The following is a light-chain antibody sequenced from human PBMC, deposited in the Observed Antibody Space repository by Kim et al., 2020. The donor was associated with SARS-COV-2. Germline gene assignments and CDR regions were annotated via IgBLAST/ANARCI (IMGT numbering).Light chain of an antibody. CDR2: SNN. CDR3: AAWDGSLNAVV. CDR1: SSNIGSNT. V-gene: IGLV1-44*01. Sequence: ELTQPPSASGTPGQRVTISCSGSSSNIGSNTVNWYQQLPGTAPKLLIYSNNQRPSGVPDRFSGSKSGTSASLAISGLQSEDEADYYCAAWDGSLNAVVFGGGTKLTVL. J-gene: IGLJ2*01.